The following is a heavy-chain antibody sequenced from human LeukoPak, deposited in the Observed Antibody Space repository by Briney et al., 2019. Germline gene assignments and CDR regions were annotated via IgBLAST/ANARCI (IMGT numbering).Heavy chain of an antibody. V-gene: IGHV1-2*02. D-gene: IGHD6-13*01. CDR2: INPNSGGT. CDR1: GYTFTGYY. Sequence: GASVKVSCKASGYTFTGYYMHWVRQAPGQGLEWMGWINPNSGGTNYAQKFQGRVTMTRDTSISTAYMELSRLRSDDTAVYYCAREVYIAAADPGFDYWGQGTLVTVSS. CDR3: AREVYIAAADPGFDY. J-gene: IGHJ4*02.